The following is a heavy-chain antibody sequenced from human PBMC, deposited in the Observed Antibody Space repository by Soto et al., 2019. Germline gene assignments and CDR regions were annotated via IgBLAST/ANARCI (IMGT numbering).Heavy chain of an antibody. CDR2: IKSKTDGGTT. CDR3: TTGPGDIVVVPAATDAFDI. V-gene: IGHV3-15*01. D-gene: IGHD2-2*01. CDR1: GFTVSNAW. J-gene: IGHJ3*02. Sequence: LGGSLRLSCAASGFTVSNAWMSWVRQAPGKGLEWVGRIKSKTDGGTTDYAAPVKGRFTISRDDSKNTLYLQMNSLKTEDTAVYYCTTGPGDIVVVPAATDAFDIWGQGTMVTVSS.